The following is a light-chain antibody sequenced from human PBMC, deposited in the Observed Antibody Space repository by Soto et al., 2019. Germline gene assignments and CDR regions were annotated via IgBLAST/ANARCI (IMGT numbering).Light chain of an antibody. V-gene: IGLV2-14*01. CDR3: SSYTSSSTYV. CDR1: SSDIGGFNY. Sequence: QSALTQPASVSGSPGQSIAISCTGTSSDIGGFNYVSWYQQHPGNPPKLMIYEVSNRPSGVSNRFSGSKSGNTASLTISGLQAEDEADYYCSSYTSSSTYVFGTGTKLTVL. CDR2: EVS. J-gene: IGLJ1*01.